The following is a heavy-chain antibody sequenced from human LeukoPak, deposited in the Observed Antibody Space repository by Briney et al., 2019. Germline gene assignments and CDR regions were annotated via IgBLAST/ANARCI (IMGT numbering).Heavy chain of an antibody. V-gene: IGHV1-18*01. D-gene: IGHD2-15*01. CDR2: ISGYSGNT. Sequence: VASVKVSCKASGYIFISYGISWVRQAPGQGLEWMGWISGYSGNTNYAQKLQGRVTMATDTSTSTAYMELRSLRSDDTAMYYCARLRCSGGRCYFSDYWGQGTLVTVSS. CDR3: ARLRCSGGRCYFSDY. CDR1: GYIFISYG. J-gene: IGHJ4*02.